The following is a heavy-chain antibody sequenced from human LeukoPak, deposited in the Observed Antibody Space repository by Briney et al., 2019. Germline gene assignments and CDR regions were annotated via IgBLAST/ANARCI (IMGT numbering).Heavy chain of an antibody. CDR2: IYSGDNT. CDR3: ARGRRPDAFDS. V-gene: IGHV3-66*01. J-gene: IGHJ3*02. Sequence: KPGGSLRLSCAASGFTVSSNYMSWVRQAPGKGLEWVSVIYSGDNTYYADSVKGRFSISRDNSKNTLNLQMNSLRAEDTAVYYCARGRRPDAFDSWGQGTRVTVSS. CDR1: GFTVSSNY.